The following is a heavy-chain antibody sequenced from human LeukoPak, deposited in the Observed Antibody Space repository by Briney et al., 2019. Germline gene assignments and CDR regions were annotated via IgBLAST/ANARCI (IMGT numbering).Heavy chain of an antibody. V-gene: IGHV3-21*01. CDR2: MNSGGST. D-gene: IGHD6-19*01. J-gene: IGHJ4*02. Sequence: PGGSLRLSCAASGFTFSSYAMSWVRQAPGKGLEWVSSMNSGGSTYYADSVKGRFTISRDNAKNSLYLQMNSLSAEDTAVYYCARETSSGWYFGFDYWGQGTLVAVSS. CDR3: ARETSSGWYFGFDY. CDR1: GFTFSSYA.